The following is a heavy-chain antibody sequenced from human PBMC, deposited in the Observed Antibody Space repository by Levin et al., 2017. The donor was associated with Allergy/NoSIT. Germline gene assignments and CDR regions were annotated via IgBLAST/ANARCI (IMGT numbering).Heavy chain of an antibody. D-gene: IGHD2-8*01. V-gene: IGHV3-33*01. CDR2: IWYDGIKK. CDR3: AREYCTNSGCLIDF. Sequence: LSLTCAASGFTFSNYGMHWVRQAPGKGLDWVAVIWYDGIKKFYAESLKGRFTISRDNSKYTLFLQMDSLRAEDTAVYYCAREYCTNSGCLIDFWGQGTLVTVSS. J-gene: IGHJ4*02. CDR1: GFTFSNYG.